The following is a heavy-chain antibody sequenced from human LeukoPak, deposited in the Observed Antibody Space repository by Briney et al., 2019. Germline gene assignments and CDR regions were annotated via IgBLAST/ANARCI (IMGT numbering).Heavy chain of an antibody. D-gene: IGHD3-9*01. Sequence: GGSLRLSCAASGFTFSSYDMHWVRQATGKGLECVSAIGTAGDTYYPGSVKGRFTISRENAKNSLYLQMNSLRAGDTAVYYCARADILTGYYTFDIWGQGTMVTVSS. CDR1: GFTFSSYD. J-gene: IGHJ3*02. CDR3: ARADILTGYYTFDI. V-gene: IGHV3-13*01. CDR2: IGTAGDT.